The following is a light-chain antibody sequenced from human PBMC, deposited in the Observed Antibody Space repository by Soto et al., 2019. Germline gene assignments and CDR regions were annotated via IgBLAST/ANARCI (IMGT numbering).Light chain of an antibody. J-gene: IGKJ4*02. CDR3: RQSYGTPLT. Sequence: DMEMTQSPSSLSASVGDRVTITCRASQSISNYLNWYQHKPGKVPKLLIYAASSLQSGVPTRFSGSGSGTDFTLTINSLQPEDFAAYYCRQSYGTPLTFGGGTKIEIK. CDR1: QSISNY. CDR2: AAS. V-gene: IGKV1-39*01.